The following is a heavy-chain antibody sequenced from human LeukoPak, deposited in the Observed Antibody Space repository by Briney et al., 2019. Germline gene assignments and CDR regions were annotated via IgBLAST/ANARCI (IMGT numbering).Heavy chain of an antibody. Sequence: PGGSLRLSCAASGVTFSSYGMHWVRQAPGKGLEWVSSITGSSSYIYYADSVKGRFTISRDNAKNSLYLEMNSLRVEDTAVYYCARAQPYRYCSGRSCGDFDYWGQGTLVTVSS. J-gene: IGHJ4*02. CDR2: ITGSSSYI. CDR1: GVTFSSYG. CDR3: ARAQPYRYCSGRSCGDFDY. V-gene: IGHV3-21*01. D-gene: IGHD2-15*01.